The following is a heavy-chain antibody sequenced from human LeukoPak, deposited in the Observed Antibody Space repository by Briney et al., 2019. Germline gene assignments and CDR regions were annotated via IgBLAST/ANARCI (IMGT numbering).Heavy chain of an antibody. Sequence: AASVKVSCKASGYTFTSYDINWVRQATGQGLEWMGWINPNSGGTNYAQKFQGRVTMTRDTSISTAYMELSRLRSDDTAVYYCARGGYSNRNWFDPWGQGTLVTVSS. V-gene: IGHV1-2*02. D-gene: IGHD6-13*01. CDR2: INPNSGGT. CDR1: GYTFTSYD. J-gene: IGHJ5*02. CDR3: ARGGYSNRNWFDP.